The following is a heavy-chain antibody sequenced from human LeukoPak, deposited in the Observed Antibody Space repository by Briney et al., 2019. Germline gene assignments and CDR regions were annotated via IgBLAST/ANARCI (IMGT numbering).Heavy chain of an antibody. Sequence: GGSLRLSCAASGFTFSSYAMSWVRQAPGKGLEWVSYISSSGSTIYYADSVKGRFTISRDNAKNSLYLQMNSLRAEDTAVYYCAGDEGSGSYPYFDYWGQGTLVTVSS. J-gene: IGHJ4*02. V-gene: IGHV3-48*03. CDR1: GFTFSSYA. CDR2: ISSSGSTI. CDR3: AGDEGSGSYPYFDY. D-gene: IGHD3-10*01.